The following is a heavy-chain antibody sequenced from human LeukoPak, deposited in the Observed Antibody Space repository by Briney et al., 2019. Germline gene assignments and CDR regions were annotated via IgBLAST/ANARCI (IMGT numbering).Heavy chain of an antibody. CDR3: ATDRGITTKLIFDS. CDR2: VKSKTDGGAT. D-gene: IGHD1-14*01. Sequence: GGSLRLSCAASGFPFSQAWMSWVRQVPGKGLECVGRVKSKTDGGATDYPAPVSGRFTISRDDSRNTVYLQLRSLKTEDTAVYFCATDRGITTKLIFDSWGQGTPVTVSS. CDR1: GFPFSQAW. J-gene: IGHJ4*02. V-gene: IGHV3-15*01.